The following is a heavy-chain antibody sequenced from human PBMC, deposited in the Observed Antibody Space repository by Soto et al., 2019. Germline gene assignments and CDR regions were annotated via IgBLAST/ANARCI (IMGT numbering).Heavy chain of an antibody. CDR2: VYSNGGT. J-gene: IGHJ6*02. CDR1: GGSVSSGSYH. V-gene: IGHV4-61*01. Sequence: PSETLSLTCAVSGGSVSSGSYHWSWFRLPPGKGLEWIGYVYSNGGTSYNPSLKSRITISIDASKSQFSLKVNSVTAADTAVYYCARQGFGTIHGLVDVWGQGTTVTVSS. D-gene: IGHD3-10*01. CDR3: ARQGFGTIHGLVDV.